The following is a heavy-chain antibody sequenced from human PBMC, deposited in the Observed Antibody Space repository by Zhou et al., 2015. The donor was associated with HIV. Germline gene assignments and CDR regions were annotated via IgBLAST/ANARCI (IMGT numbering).Heavy chain of an antibody. CDR2: ISYDGSNK. Sequence: QVQLVESGGGVVQPGRSLRLSCAASGFTFSSYAMHWVRQAPGKGLEWVAVISYDGSNKYYADSVKGRFTISRDNSKNTLDQQMNSLRAEDTATYYCARAQVPGFGLDFWGQGTLVTVSS. CDR3: ARAQVPGFGLDF. V-gene: IGHV3-30-3*01. D-gene: IGHD3-10*01. J-gene: IGHJ4*02. CDR1: GFTFSSYA.